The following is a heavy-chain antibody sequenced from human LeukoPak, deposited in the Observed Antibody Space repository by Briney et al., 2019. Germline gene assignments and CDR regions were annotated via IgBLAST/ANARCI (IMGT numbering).Heavy chain of an antibody. D-gene: IGHD1-7*01. J-gene: IGHJ4*02. V-gene: IGHV3-30*18. CDR2: ISYDGSNK. CDR3: AKDHYNWNYPSDY. CDR1: GFTFSSHG. Sequence: GGSLRLSCAASGFTFSSHGMHWVRQAPGKGLEWVAVISYDGSNKYYADSVKGRFTISRDNSKNTLYLQMNSLRAEDTAVYYCAKDHYNWNYPSDYWGQGTLVTVSS.